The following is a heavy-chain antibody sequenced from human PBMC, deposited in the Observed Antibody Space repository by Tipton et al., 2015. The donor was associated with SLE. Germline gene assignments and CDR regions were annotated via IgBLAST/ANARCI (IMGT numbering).Heavy chain of an antibody. Sequence: QLVQSGAEVKKPGASVKVSCKASGYTFMNYGISWVRQAPGQGLEWMGWISVYNDKTKYAQRVQGRVTMTTDTSTSTAYMELRSLRSDDTAVYDCAREHFYESSGYYLGFYYFDYWGQGTLVTVSS. J-gene: IGHJ4*02. D-gene: IGHD3-22*01. CDR1: GYTFMNYG. CDR3: AREHFYESSGYYLGFYYFDY. V-gene: IGHV1-18*01. CDR2: ISVYNDKT.